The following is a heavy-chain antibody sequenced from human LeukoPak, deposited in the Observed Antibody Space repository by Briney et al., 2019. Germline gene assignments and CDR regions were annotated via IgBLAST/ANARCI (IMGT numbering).Heavy chain of an antibody. Sequence: GRSLRLSCAASGFTFSTYGMHWVRQAPRRGLEWVAIIWSDASEKYYGDSVKGRFTISRDNSNNTVSLQMNSLRAEDTAVYYCARRGSGTYNFDSWGQGTLVTVSS. CDR1: GFTFSTYG. V-gene: IGHV3-33*03. CDR2: IWSDASEK. D-gene: IGHD1-26*01. J-gene: IGHJ4*02. CDR3: ARRGSGTYNFDS.